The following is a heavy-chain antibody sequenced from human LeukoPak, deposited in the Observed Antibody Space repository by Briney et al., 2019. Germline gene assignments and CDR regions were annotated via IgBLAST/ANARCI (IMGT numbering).Heavy chain of an antibody. CDR2: INPNSGGT. V-gene: IGHV1-2*02. CDR3: ARALSNLRLYYFDY. D-gene: IGHD4-11*01. Sequence: ASVKVSCKASGYTFTGYYIHWVRQRPGPGLGWMGWINPNSGGTNYAQRFEGRVIVTRDTSISTAYMELSRLRSDDTAVYYCARALSNLRLYYFDYWGQGALVTVSS. CDR1: GYTFTGYY. J-gene: IGHJ4*02.